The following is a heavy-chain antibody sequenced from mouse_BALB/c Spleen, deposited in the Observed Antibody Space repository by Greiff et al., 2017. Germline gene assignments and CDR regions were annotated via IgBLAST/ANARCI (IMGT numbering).Heavy chain of an antibody. Sequence: EVQLQQSGPGLVKPSQSLSLTCTVTGYSITSDYAWNWIRQFPGNKLEWMGYISYSGSTSYNPSLKSRISITRDTSKNQFFLQLNSVTTEDTATYYCERDYYGYDYWGQGTTLTVSS. J-gene: IGHJ2*01. D-gene: IGHD1-2*01. CDR1: GYSITSDYA. CDR2: ISYSGST. V-gene: IGHV3-2*02. CDR3: ERDYYGYDY.